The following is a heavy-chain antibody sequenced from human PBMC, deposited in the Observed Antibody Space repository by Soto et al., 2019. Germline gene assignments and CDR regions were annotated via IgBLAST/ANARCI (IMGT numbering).Heavy chain of an antibody. CDR2: INPNSGGT. J-gene: IGHJ3*02. CDR1: GYTFTGYY. D-gene: IGHD3-10*01. CDR3: ARVKILGSGSYYAFDI. V-gene: IGHV1-2*04. Sequence: ASVKVSCKASGYTFTGYYMHWVRQAPGQGLEWMGWINPNSGGTNYAQKFQGWVTMTRDTSISTAYMELSRLRSDDTAVYYCARVKILGSGSYYAFDIWGQGTMVTVSS.